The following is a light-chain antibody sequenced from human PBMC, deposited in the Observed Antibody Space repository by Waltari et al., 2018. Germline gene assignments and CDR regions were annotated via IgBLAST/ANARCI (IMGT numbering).Light chain of an antibody. J-gene: IGKJ2*01. CDR2: DAA. V-gene: IGKV3-11*01. Sequence: EIVLTQSPGTLPLSPGERATLSCRASQSINNYLAWYQQKPGQPPRLIIYDAANRATGIPARCSGGGSGTDFTLTISSLEPADFAVYYCQQRSKWPLTFGQGTKLEI. CDR1: QSINNY. CDR3: QQRSKWPLT.